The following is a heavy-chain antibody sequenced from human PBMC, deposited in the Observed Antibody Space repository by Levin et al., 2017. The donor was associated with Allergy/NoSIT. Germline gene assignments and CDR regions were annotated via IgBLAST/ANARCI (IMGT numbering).Heavy chain of an antibody. D-gene: IGHD2-2*01. CDR3: ARQPLVPAATHYFYYYMDV. CDR2: ISYSGTT. J-gene: IGHJ6*03. V-gene: IGHV4-39*01. CDR1: GGSISSSNYY. Sequence: SETLSLTCTVSGGSISSSNYYWGWIRQPPGKGLEWIGSISYSGTTYYNPSLKSRVTISVETSKPQFSLQLSSVTAADTAIFDCARQPLVPAATHYFYYYMDVWGRGTTVTVSS.